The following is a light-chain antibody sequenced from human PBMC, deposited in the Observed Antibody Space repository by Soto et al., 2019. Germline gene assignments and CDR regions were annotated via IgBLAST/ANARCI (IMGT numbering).Light chain of an antibody. CDR2: GAS. CDR1: QSVSSK. J-gene: IGKJ1*01. Sequence: EIVLTQSLGTSSVYTGERATLSCRASQSVSSKLAWYQQKPGQAPRLLFYGASTGATGIPARFSGSGSETEFTLSISSLQSEDFAVYYCQQYNNWPGTFGQGTKV. CDR3: QQYNNWPGT. V-gene: IGKV3-15*01.